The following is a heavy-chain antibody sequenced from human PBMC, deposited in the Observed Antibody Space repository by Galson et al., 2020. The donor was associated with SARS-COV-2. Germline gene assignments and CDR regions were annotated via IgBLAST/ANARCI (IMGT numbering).Heavy chain of an antibody. J-gene: IGHJ6*02. D-gene: IGHD3-9*01. V-gene: IGHV3-33*01. CDR3: AREGDIPAVGGMDV. CDR2: IWYDGSNK. Sequence: GGSLRLSCAASGFTFSSYGMHWVRQAPGKGLEWVAVIWYDGSNKYYADSVKGRFTISRDNSKNTLYLQMNSLRAEDTAVYYCAREGDIPAVGGMDVWGQGTTVTVSS. CDR1: GFTFSSYG.